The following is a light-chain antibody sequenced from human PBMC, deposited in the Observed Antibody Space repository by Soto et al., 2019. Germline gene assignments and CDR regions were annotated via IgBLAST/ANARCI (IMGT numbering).Light chain of an antibody. J-gene: IGKJ1*01. Sequence: DIQMTQSPSTLSASVGERVTITCRASQSINSWLAWYQQKPGKAPKLLIYKASSLESGVPSRFSGSGSGTEFTLTISSLQPDDFANYYCQQYESYSGTFGQGTKVEIK. CDR1: QSINSW. CDR2: KAS. CDR3: QQYESYSGT. V-gene: IGKV1-5*03.